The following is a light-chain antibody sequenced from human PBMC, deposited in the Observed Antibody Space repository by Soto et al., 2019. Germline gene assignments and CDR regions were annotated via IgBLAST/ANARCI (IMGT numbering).Light chain of an antibody. CDR1: QSVSSSY. J-gene: IGKJ2*01. Sequence: EIVLTQSPGTLSLSPGERATLSCRASQSVSSSYLAWYQQKPGQAPRLLIYGASRRATGIPDRFSGSGSGTDFTLTISRLEPEDFAVYYCQQDGSSPMYTFGQGTKLEIK. CDR3: QQDGSSPMYT. CDR2: GAS. V-gene: IGKV3-20*01.